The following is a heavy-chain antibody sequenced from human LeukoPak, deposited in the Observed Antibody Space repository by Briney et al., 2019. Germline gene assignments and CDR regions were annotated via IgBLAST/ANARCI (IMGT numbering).Heavy chain of an antibody. D-gene: IGHD6-6*01. CDR1: GGSISSGGYY. V-gene: IGHV4-31*03. CDR2: IYYSGST. J-gene: IGHJ5*02. CDR3: ARGLAARRRYNWFDP. Sequence: SETLSLTCPVSGGSISSGGYYWSWIRQHPGKGLEWIGYIYYSGSTYYNPSLKSRVTISVDTSKNQFSLKLSSVTAADTAVYYCARGLAARRRYNWFDPWGQGTLVTVSS.